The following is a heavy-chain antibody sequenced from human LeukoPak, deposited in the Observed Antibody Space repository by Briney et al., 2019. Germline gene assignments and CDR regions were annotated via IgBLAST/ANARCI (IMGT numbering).Heavy chain of an antibody. CDR2: IYHSGST. Sequence: SETLSLTCTVSGYSISSGYYWGWIRQPPGKGLEWIGSIYHSGSTYYNPSLKSRVTISVDTSKNQFSLKLSSVTAADTAVYYCAVSSGWYYFDYWGQGTPVTVSS. CDR1: GYSISSGYY. J-gene: IGHJ4*02. CDR3: AVSSGWYYFDY. D-gene: IGHD6-19*01. V-gene: IGHV4-38-2*02.